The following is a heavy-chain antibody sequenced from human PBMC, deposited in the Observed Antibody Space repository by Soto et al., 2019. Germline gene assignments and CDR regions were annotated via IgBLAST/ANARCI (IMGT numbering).Heavy chain of an antibody. V-gene: IGHV4-59*01. Sequence: KPSETLSLTCTVSGGSISSYYWSWIRQPPGKGLEWIGYIYYSGSTNYNPSLKSRVTIPVDTSKNQFSLKLSSMTAADTAVYYCAREHSFGGVIAYPYFDYWGQGTLVTVSS. D-gene: IGHD3-16*02. CDR1: GGSISSYY. J-gene: IGHJ4*02. CDR2: IYYSGST. CDR3: AREHSFGGVIAYPYFDY.